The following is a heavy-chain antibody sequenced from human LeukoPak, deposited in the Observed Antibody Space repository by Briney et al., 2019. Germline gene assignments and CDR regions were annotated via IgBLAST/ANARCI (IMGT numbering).Heavy chain of an antibody. Sequence: GGSLRLSCAASGFTFSSYWMHWVRQAPGKGLVWVSRINSDGSSTSYADSVKGRFTISRDNAKNTLYLHMNSLRAEDTAVYYCARVTPVAGTIFDYWGQGTLVTVSS. J-gene: IGHJ4*02. CDR1: GFTFSSYW. D-gene: IGHD6-19*01. CDR3: ARVTPVAGTIFDY. V-gene: IGHV3-74*01. CDR2: INSDGSST.